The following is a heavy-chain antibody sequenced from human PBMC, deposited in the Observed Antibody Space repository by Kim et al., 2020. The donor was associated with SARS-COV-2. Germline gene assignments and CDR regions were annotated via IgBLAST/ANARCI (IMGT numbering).Heavy chain of an antibody. CDR1: GFTVSSNY. CDR3: ARDGATYYYDRAIRSWWYFDL. D-gene: IGHD3-22*01. Sequence: GGSLRLSCAASGFTVSSNYMSWVRQAPGKGLEWVSVIYSGGSTYYADSVKGRFTISRDNSKNTLYLQMNSLRAEDTAVYYCARDGATYYYDRAIRSWWYFDLWGRGTLVTVSS. CDR2: IYSGGST. V-gene: IGHV3-53*01. J-gene: IGHJ2*01.